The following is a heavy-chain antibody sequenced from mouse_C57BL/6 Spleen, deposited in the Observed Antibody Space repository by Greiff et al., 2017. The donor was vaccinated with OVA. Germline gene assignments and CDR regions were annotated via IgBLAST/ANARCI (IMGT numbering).Heavy chain of an antibody. CDR2: IYPGDGDT. D-gene: IGHD2-1*01. CDR3: ARDRLGGNLDY. V-gene: IGHV1-80*01. J-gene: IGHJ2*01. CDR1: GYAFSSYW. Sequence: QVQLQQSGAELVKPGASVKISCKASGYAFSSYWMNWVKQRPGKGLAWIGQIYPGDGDTNYNGKFKGKATLTADKSSSTAYMQLSSLTSEDSAVYFGARDRLGGNLDYWGQGTTLTVSS.